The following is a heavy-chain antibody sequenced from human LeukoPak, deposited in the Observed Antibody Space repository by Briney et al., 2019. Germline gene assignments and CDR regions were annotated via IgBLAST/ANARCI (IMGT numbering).Heavy chain of an antibody. CDR2: IYHSGST. CDR1: GVSISSSNW. J-gene: IGHJ5*02. D-gene: IGHD3-22*01. CDR3: ATTYSSGYYNWFDP. V-gene: IGHV4-4*02. Sequence: SGTLSLTCAVSGVSISSSNWWSWVRQPPGKGLEWIGEIYHSGSTNYNPSLKSRVTISVDKSKNQFSLKLSSVTAADTAVYYCATTYSSGYYNWFDPWGQGTLVTVSS.